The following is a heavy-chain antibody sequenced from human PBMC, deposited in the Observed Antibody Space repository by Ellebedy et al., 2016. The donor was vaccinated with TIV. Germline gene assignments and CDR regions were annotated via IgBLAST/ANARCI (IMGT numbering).Heavy chain of an antibody. Sequence: AASVKVSCKASGYTFTSYDINWVRQATGQGLEWMGWMNPNSGNTGYAQKFQGRVTMTRNTSISTAYMELRSLRSEDTAVYFCARGPLDYCGGDCYTNDAFDVWGQGTMVAVSS. V-gene: IGHV1-8*01. CDR3: ARGPLDYCGGDCYTNDAFDV. J-gene: IGHJ3*01. CDR2: MNPNSGNT. CDR1: GYTFTSYD. D-gene: IGHD2-21*02.